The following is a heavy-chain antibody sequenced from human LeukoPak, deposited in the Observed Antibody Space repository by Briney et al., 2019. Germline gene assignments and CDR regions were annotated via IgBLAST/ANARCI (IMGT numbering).Heavy chain of an antibody. CDR2: IYYSGST. J-gene: IGHJ4*02. CDR3: ALVIAAAGTFDY. V-gene: IGHV4-31*03. D-gene: IGHD6-13*01. CDR1: GGSISSGGYY. Sequence: SETLSLTCTVSGGSISSGGYYWSWIRQHPGKGLEWIGYIYYSGSTNYNPSLKSRVTISVDTSKNQFSLKLSSVTAADTAVYYCALVIAAAGTFDYWGQGTLVTVSS.